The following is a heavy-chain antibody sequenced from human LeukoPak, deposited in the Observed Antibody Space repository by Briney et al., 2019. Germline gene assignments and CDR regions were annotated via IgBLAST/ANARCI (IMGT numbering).Heavy chain of an antibody. J-gene: IGHJ4*02. D-gene: IGHD3-16*01. CDR3: TRVGGSNTFDY. Sequence: PGGSLRLSCTASGFTFGDYAMSWVRQAPGKGLEWVGFIRSKAYGGTTEYAASVKGRFTISRDDSKSIAYLQMNSLKTEDTAVYYCTRVGGSNTFDYWGQGTLVTVSS. CDR1: GFTFGDYA. V-gene: IGHV3-49*04. CDR2: IRSKAYGGTT.